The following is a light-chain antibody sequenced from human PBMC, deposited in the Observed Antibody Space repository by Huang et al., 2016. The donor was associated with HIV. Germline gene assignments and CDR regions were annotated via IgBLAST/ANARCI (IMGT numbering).Light chain of an antibody. V-gene: IGKV1-5*03. CDR2: KAS. CDR3: QQYNSYSPDT. Sequence: DIQMTQSPSTLSASVGDRVTITCRASQSISSWLDWYQQKPGKAPKHLIYKASSLESGVPSRCSGSGSGTEFTLTISSLQPDDFATYYCQQYNSYSPDTFGQGTKLEIK. CDR1: QSISSW. J-gene: IGKJ2*01.